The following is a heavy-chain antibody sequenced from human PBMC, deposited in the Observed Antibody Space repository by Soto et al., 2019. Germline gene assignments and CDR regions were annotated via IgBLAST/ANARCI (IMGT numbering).Heavy chain of an antibody. CDR1: GGSLRSYA. V-gene: IGHV1-69*13. D-gene: IGHD3-10*01. J-gene: IGHJ4*02. CDR3: ARAPGVRNYYFDY. CDR2: IIPAFGTA. Sequence: SVKVSCKASGGSLRSYAFNWVRQAPGQGLEWMGGIIPAFGTANYAQKFQGRVTITADESTSTAYMELSSLRSEDTAVYYCARAPGVRNYYFDYWGQGTLVTVSS.